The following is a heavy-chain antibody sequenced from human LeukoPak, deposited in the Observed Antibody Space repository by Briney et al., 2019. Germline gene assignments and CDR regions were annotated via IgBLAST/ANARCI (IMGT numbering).Heavy chain of an antibody. J-gene: IGHJ5*02. D-gene: IGHD5-18*01. CDR1: GFTFSSYA. CDR3: ASVGTAMDVAYWFDP. Sequence: PGGSLRLSCAASGFTFSSYAMSWVRQAPGKGLEWVSAISGSGGSTYYADSVKGRFTISRDNSKNTLYLQMNSLRAEDTAVYYCASVGTAMDVAYWFDPWGQGTLVTVSS. CDR2: ISGSGGST. V-gene: IGHV3-23*01.